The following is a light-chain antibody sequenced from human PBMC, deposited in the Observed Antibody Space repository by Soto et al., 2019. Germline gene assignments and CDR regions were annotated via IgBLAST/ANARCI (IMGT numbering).Light chain of an antibody. V-gene: IGKV3-15*01. CDR2: GAS. CDR1: QSVSSN. Sequence: EIVMTQSPANLSVSPGERATLSCRASQSVSSNLAWYQQKPGQAPRLLIYGASTRATGIPARFSGSGSGTECTLTISSLQSEDFGVYYCQQYNNWPPYTFGQGTKLEIK. J-gene: IGKJ2*01. CDR3: QQYNNWPPYT.